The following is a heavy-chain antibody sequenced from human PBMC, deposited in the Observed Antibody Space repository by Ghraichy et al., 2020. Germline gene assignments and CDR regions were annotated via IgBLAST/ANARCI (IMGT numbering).Heavy chain of an antibody. Sequence: GESLNISCAASGFTFSSYGMHWVRQAPGKGLEWVAGIWYDGSNKYYADSVKGRFTISRDNSKNTMYLQMNRMRAEDTAVYYCARDAGTIFGVVIMDYWGQGTLVTVSS. CDR2: IWYDGSNK. J-gene: IGHJ4*02. V-gene: IGHV3-33*01. D-gene: IGHD3-3*01. CDR3: ARDAGTIFGVVIMDY. CDR1: GFTFSSYG.